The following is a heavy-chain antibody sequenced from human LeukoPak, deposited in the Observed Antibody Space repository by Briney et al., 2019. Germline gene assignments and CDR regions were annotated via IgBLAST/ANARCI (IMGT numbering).Heavy chain of an antibody. Sequence: GGSLRLSCAASGFTFSSYSMNWVRQAPGKGLEWVSLISGSGGGTYYADSVKGRFTISRDNSKNTLYLQMNSLRAEDTAVYYCAKGEVDSCFDYWGQGTLVTVSS. CDR1: GFTFSSYS. D-gene: IGHD2-2*01. CDR3: AKGEVDSCFDY. J-gene: IGHJ4*02. CDR2: ISGSGGGT. V-gene: IGHV3-23*01.